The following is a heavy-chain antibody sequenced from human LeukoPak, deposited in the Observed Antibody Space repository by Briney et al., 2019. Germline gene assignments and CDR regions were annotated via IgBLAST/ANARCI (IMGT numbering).Heavy chain of an antibody. V-gene: IGHV4-30-4*08. CDR2: IYYSGSS. J-gene: IGHJ4*02. D-gene: IGHD4-17*01. CDR3: ARQIYGDLYYFDY. CDR1: GGSISSGDYY. Sequence: PSQTLSLTCTVSGGSISSGDYYWSWIRQHPGKGLEWIGYIYYSGSSYYIPSLKSRVTMSVDTSKNQFSLRLSSVTAADTAVYYCARQIYGDLYYFDYWGQGTLVTVSS.